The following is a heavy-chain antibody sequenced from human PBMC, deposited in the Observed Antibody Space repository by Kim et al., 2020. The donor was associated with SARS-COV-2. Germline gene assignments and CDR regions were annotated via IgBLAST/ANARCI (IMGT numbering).Heavy chain of an antibody. CDR1: GFTVSSNY. D-gene: IGHD3-9*01. Sequence: GGSLRLSCAASGFTVSSNYMSWVRQAPGKGLEWVSVIYSGGSTYYADSVKGRFTISRHNSKNTLYLQMNSLRAEDTAVYYCARSGSYFDWLTYFDYWGQGTLVTVSS. CDR3: ARSGSYFDWLTYFDY. CDR2: IYSGGST. V-gene: IGHV3-53*04. J-gene: IGHJ4*02.